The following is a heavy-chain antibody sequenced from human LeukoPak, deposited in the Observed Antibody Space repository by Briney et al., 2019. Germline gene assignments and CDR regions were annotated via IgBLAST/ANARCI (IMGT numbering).Heavy chain of an antibody. Sequence: RTGGSLGLSCAASGFTFSSYGMSWVRQAPGKGLEWVSGINWNGGSTGYADSVKGRFTISRDNAKNSLYLQMNSLRAEDTALYHCARMISGPLYNWFDPWGQGTLVTVSS. D-gene: IGHD3-22*01. V-gene: IGHV3-20*01. CDR2: INWNGGST. CDR3: ARMISGPLYNWFDP. J-gene: IGHJ5*02. CDR1: GFTFSSYG.